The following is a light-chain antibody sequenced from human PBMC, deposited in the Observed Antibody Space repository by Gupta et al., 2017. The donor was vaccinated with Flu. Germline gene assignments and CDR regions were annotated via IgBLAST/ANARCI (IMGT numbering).Light chain of an antibody. Sequence: DVQMTQSPSSLSASVGDSVTITCRASQDIGHNLGWYQQKPGKAPERLIYGASSLQGGVPSRFSGSGSGTEFTLTISSRQPADFVTYYCRQEGSSPRTFGQGTKVEIK. CDR3: RQEGSSPRT. CDR2: GAS. CDR1: QDIGHN. V-gene: IGKV1-17*01. J-gene: IGKJ1*01.